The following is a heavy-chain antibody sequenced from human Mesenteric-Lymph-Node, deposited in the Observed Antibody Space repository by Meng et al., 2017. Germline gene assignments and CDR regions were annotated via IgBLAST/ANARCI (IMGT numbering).Heavy chain of an antibody. CDR1: GYTFTSYY. J-gene: IGHJ1*01. D-gene: IGHD6-19*01. CDR2: MNPSGGST. CDR3: ARGDGTGSGWYPGMWH. V-gene: IGHV1-46*01. Sequence: ASVKVSCKASGYTFTSYYMHWVRQAPGQGLEWMGIMNPSGGSTSFAQKFQGRVTLTRDTSTSTVYMELSSLRSEDTAVYYCARGDGTGSGWYPGMWHWGQGTLVTVSS.